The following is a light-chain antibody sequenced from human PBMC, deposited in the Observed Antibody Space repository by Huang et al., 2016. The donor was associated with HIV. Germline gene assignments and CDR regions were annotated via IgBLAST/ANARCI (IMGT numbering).Light chain of an antibody. CDR1: QGISSY. CDR3: QQLNSYLYT. Sequence: IQLTQSPSSLSASVGDRVTITCRASQGISSYLAWYQQKPGKAPKLLIYAASTLQSGGPSRFSGSGSGTHFTLTISSLQPEDFATYYCQQLNSYLYTFGQGTKLEIK. CDR2: AAS. V-gene: IGKV1-9*01. J-gene: IGKJ2*01.